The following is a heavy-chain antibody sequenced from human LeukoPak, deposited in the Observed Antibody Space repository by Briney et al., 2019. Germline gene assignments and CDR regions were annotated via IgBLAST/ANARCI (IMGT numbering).Heavy chain of an antibody. V-gene: IGHV4-31*03. CDR1: GGSISSDGYY. CDR2: IYYSGTT. CDR3: ARYRDSGGRLAFDI. D-gene: IGHD2-15*01. Sequence: TLSLTCTVSGGSISSDGYYWTWIRQHSGKGLEWIGYIYYSGTTYYNPSLESRVTLSVDTSKNQFSLRLSSVTAADTAVYYCARYRDSGGRLAFDIWGQGTMATVSS. J-gene: IGHJ3*02.